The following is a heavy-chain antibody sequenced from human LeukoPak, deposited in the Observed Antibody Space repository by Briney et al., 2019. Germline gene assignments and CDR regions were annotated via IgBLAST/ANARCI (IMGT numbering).Heavy chain of an antibody. Sequence: GGSLRLSCAASGFTFSSYAMSWVRQAPGKGLEWVSAISGSGGSTYYADSVKGRFTISRDNSKNTLYLQMSSLRAEDTAVYYCAKDSAFATCSGWGQGTLVTVSS. CDR1: GFTFSSYA. CDR2: ISGSGGST. J-gene: IGHJ4*02. D-gene: IGHD3-10*02. V-gene: IGHV3-23*01. CDR3: AKDSAFATCSG.